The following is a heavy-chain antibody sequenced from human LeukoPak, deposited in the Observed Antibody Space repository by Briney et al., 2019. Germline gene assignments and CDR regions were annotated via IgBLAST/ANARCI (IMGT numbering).Heavy chain of an antibody. V-gene: IGHV4-4*07. Sequence: SETLSLTCTVSGGSMRNYYWSWIRQPAGKGLEWIGRIYTSGSTNYNPSVKSRVTISVDTSKNQFSLKLSSVTAADTAVYYCAREFGYAVTSLDYWGQGTLVTVSS. CDR2: IYTSGST. J-gene: IGHJ4*02. D-gene: IGHD4-17*01. CDR1: GGSMRNYY. CDR3: AREFGYAVTSLDY.